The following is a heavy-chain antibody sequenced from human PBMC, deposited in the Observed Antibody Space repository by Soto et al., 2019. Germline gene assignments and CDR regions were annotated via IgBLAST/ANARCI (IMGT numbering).Heavy chain of an antibody. V-gene: IGHV4-59*01. CDR3: ARDLGLAYCGGDCYSAWFDP. CDR2: IYYSGST. Sequence: SETLSLTCTVSGGSISSYYWSWIRQPPGKGLEWIGYIYYSGSTNYNPSLKSRVTISVDTSKNQFSLKLSSVTAADTAVYYCARDLGLAYCGGDCYSAWFDPWGQGTLVTVSS. J-gene: IGHJ5*02. CDR1: GGSISSYY. D-gene: IGHD2-21*02.